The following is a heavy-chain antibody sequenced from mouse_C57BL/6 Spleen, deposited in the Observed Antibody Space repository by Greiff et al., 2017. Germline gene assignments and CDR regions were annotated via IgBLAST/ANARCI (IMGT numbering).Heavy chain of an antibody. J-gene: IGHJ3*01. D-gene: IGHD1-1*01. CDR2: IYPGDGDT. V-gene: IGHV1-82*01. CDR3: ARWDYSRSRFAY. Sequence: QVQLKQSGPELVKPGASVKISCKASGYAFSSSWLNWVKQRPGKGLEWIGRIYPGDGDTNYNGKFKGKATMTADKSSSTAYMQLSSLTSEDSAVYFCARWDYSRSRFAYWGQGTLVTVSA. CDR1: GYAFSSSW.